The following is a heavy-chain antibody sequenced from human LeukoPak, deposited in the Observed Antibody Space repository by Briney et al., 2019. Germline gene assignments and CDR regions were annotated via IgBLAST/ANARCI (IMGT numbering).Heavy chain of an antibody. CDR2: ISSSSSYI. CDR3: AWLPHVDIVAIEDDY. D-gene: IGHD5-12*01. J-gene: IGHJ4*02. Sequence: PGGSLRLSCAASGFTLSSYSMNWVRQAPGKGLEWVSSISSSSSYIYYADSVKGRFTISRDNAKNSLYLQMNSLRAEDTAVYYCAWLPHVDIVAIEDDYWGQGTLVTVSS. V-gene: IGHV3-21*01. CDR1: GFTLSSYS.